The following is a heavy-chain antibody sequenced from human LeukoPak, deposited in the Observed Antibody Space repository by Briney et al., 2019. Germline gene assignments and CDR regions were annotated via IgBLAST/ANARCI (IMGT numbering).Heavy chain of an antibody. Sequence: PGGSLRLSCAASGFTFSSYWMHWVRHTPGKGLVWVSRIKSDGSSTSYADSVKGRFTISRDNSKNTLYLQMNSLRAEDTAVYYCARTSNSGYYYFDYWGQGTLVAVSS. D-gene: IGHD7-27*01. CDR3: ARTSNSGYYYFDY. CDR2: IKSDGSST. J-gene: IGHJ4*02. V-gene: IGHV3-74*01. CDR1: GFTFSSYW.